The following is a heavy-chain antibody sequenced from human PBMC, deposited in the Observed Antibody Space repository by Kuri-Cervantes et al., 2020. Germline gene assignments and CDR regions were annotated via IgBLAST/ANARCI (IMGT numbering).Heavy chain of an antibody. D-gene: IGHD3-3*01. CDR2: ISWNSGNI. J-gene: IGHJ4*02. V-gene: IGHV3-9*01. CDR3: ARGVRSSYYDFWSGYYPATFLDY. Sequence: SLKISCAASGFTFDDYAMHWVRQAPGKGLEWVSGISWNSGNIGYADSVKGRFTISRDNAKNSLYLQMNSLRAEDTAVYYCARGVRSSYYDFWSGYYPATFLDYWGQGTLVTVSS. CDR1: GFTFDDYA.